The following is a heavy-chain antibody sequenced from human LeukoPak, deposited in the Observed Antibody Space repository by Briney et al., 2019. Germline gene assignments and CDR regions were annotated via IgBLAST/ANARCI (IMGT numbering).Heavy chain of an antibody. V-gene: IGHV5-51*01. D-gene: IGHD5-24*01. CDR2: INPANSDI. Sequence: GESLKISCKGSGYSFTNFGISWVRQMPGKGLEWMGIINPANSDITYSPSFQGQVTISADKSINTAYLQWSSLKASDTAMYFCARSPRDGYSDGVDDIWGQGTMVTVSS. J-gene: IGHJ3*02. CDR1: GYSFTNFG. CDR3: ARSPRDGYSDGVDDI.